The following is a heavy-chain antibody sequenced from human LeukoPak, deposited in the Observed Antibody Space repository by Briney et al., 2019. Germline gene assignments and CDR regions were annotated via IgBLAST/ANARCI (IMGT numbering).Heavy chain of an antibody. CDR1: GYTFTGYY. D-gene: IGHD3-10*01. Sequence: ASVKVSCKASGYTFTGYYMHWVRQAPGQGLEWMGWINPNSGGTNYAQKFQGRVTMTRDTSISTAYMELSRLRSDDTAVYYCARPYYYGSGSPFGYWGQGTLVTVSS. CDR2: INPNSGGT. J-gene: IGHJ4*02. CDR3: ARPYYYGSGSPFGY. V-gene: IGHV1-2*02.